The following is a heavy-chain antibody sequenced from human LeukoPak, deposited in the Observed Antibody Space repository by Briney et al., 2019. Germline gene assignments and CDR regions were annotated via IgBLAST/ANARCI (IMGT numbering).Heavy chain of an antibody. CDR2: ISSSSSSI. V-gene: IGHV3-48*01. J-gene: IGHJ4*02. Sequence: PGGSLRLSCAASGFTFSRFSMNWVRQAPGKGLEWVSYISSSSSSIYYADSVKGRFTISRDNSKNTLYLQMNSLRAEDTAVYYCAREQWLVKDFDYWGQGTLVTVSS. CDR1: GFTFSRFS. D-gene: IGHD6-19*01. CDR3: AREQWLVKDFDY.